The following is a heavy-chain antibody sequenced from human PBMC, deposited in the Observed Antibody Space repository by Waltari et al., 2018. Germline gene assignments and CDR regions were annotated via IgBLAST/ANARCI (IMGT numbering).Heavy chain of an antibody. CDR1: GFTFSSYA. J-gene: IGHJ5*02. CDR3: AKDLGYCSGGSCYAPYNWFDP. Sequence: EVQLLESGGGLVQPGGSLRLSCAASGFTFSSYAMSWVRQAPGKGLEWVSAISGSGGRQYYADSGKGRFTISRDNSKKPLYLQMNSLRAEDTAVYYCAKDLGYCSGGSCYAPYNWFDPWGQGTLVTVSS. V-gene: IGHV3-23*01. CDR2: ISGSGGRQ. D-gene: IGHD2-15*01.